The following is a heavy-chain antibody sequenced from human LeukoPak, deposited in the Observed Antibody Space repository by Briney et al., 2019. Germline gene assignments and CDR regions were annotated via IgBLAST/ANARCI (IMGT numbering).Heavy chain of an antibody. V-gene: IGHV1-46*01. J-gene: IGHJ4*02. Sequence: ASVTVSCKASGYTFTGYYMHWVRQAPGQGLEWMGIINPSGGSTSYAQKFQGRVTMTRDTSTSTVYMELSSLRSEDTAVYYCARGVYCSGGSCYPSIDYWGQGTLVTVSS. CDR1: GYTFTGYY. D-gene: IGHD2-15*01. CDR2: INPSGGST. CDR3: ARGVYCSGGSCYPSIDY.